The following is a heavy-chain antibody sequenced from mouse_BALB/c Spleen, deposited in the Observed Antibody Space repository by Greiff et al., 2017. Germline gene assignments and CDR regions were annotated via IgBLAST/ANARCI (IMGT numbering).Heavy chain of an antibody. D-gene: IGHD2-3*01. CDR3: ARHEDRWGAMDY. CDR2: FYPGSGSI. CDR1: GYTFTSYW. V-gene: IGHV1-62-2*01. J-gene: IGHJ4*01. Sequence: QVQLQQPGAELVRPGASVKLSCKASGYTFTSYWINWVKQRSGQGLEWIGWFYPGSGSIKYNEKFKDKATLTADKSSSTVYMELSRLTSEDSAVYFCARHEDRWGAMDYWGQGTSVTVSS.